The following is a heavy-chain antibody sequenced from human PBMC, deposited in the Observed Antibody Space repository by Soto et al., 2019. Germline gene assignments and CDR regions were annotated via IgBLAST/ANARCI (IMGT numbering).Heavy chain of an antibody. CDR2: ISWNSGSI. D-gene: IGHD3-16*02. CDR1: GFTFDDYA. J-gene: IGHJ4*02. Sequence: PGGSLRLSCAASGFTFDDYAMHWVRQAPGKGLEWVSGISWNSGSIGYADSVKGRFTISRDNAKNSLYLQMNSLRAEDTALYYCVSLGELSLDNFFDYWGQGTLVTVSS. V-gene: IGHV3-9*01. CDR3: VSLGELSLDNFFDY.